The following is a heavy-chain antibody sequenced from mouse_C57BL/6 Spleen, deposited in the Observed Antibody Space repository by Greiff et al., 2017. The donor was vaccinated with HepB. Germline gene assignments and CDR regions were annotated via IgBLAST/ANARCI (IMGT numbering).Heavy chain of an antibody. D-gene: IGHD2-5*01. Sequence: EVKLQESGGGLVKPGGSLKLSCAASGFTFSDYGMHWVRQAPEKGLEWVAYISSGSSTIYYADTVKGRFTISRDNAKNTLFLQMTSLRSEDTAMYYCARPGYSNYGAMDYWGQGTSVTVSS. CDR1: GFTFSDYG. CDR2: ISSGSSTI. J-gene: IGHJ4*01. CDR3: ARPGYSNYGAMDY. V-gene: IGHV5-17*01.